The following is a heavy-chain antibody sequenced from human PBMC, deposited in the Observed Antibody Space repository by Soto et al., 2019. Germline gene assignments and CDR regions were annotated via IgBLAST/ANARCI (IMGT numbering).Heavy chain of an antibody. CDR2: VVTGNGDT. V-gene: IGHV1-3*05. CDR3: ARDGATAGTPRNWFDP. D-gene: IGHD6-13*01. Sequence: QVQLVQSGAEEKKPGASVKVSCKTSGYTFTTYAVHWVRQAPGQRLEWMGWVVTGNGDTRYSEKFQGRVSITRDTSATTAYMELSSLRSGDTAVYYCARDGATAGTPRNWFDPWGQGTLVTVSS. J-gene: IGHJ5*02. CDR1: GYTFTTYA.